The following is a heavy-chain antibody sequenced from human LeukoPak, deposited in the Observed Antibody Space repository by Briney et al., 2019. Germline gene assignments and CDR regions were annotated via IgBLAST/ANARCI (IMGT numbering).Heavy chain of an antibody. CDR1: GGSISGYY. J-gene: IGHJ4*02. D-gene: IGHD3-3*01. CDR2: VSYSGNT. V-gene: IGHV4-59*13. CDR3: ARAGRFTSGRSYFFDN. Sequence: SETLSLTCSVSGGSISGYYWSWIRQPPGKGLEWIAYVSYSGNTNSPPSLKNRVSMSVDTSKNRFSLQLRSVTAADTAVYYCARAGRFTSGRSYFFDNWGQGTLVTVS.